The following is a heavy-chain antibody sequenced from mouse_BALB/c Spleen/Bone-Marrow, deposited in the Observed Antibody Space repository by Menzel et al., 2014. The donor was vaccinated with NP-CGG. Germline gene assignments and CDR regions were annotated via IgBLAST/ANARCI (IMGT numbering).Heavy chain of an antibody. D-gene: IGHD2-4*01. Sequence: EVKLVESGGGLVQPKGSLKLSCAASGFTFNIYAMNWVRQAPRKDLEWVARISSKSTNYTTCYADSVKDRFTISSDDSQSMLYLQMNSLKTEDTAIYYCVRQDYDYPMDYWGQGTSVTVSS. CDR2: ISSKSTNYTT. CDR1: GFTFNIYA. CDR3: VRQDYDYPMDY. V-gene: IGHV10-1*01. J-gene: IGHJ4*01.